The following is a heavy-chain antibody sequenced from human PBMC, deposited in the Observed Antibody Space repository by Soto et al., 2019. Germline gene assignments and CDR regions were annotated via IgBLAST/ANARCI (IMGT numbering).Heavy chain of an antibody. D-gene: IGHD4-17*01. CDR3: ARDFPTTPPFDY. J-gene: IGHJ4*02. Sequence: GGSMRLSCAASGFTFSTYTLHWVRQAPGKGLEWVAVISFDESSKFYADSVKGRFTISRDNSKNTLYLQMNSLRAEDTAVYYCARDFPTTPPFDYWGQGTLVTVSS. CDR1: GFTFSTYT. V-gene: IGHV3-30-3*01. CDR2: ISFDESSK.